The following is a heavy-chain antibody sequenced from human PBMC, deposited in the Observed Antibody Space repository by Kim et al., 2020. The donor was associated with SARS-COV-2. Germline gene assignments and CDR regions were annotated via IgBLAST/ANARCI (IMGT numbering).Heavy chain of an antibody. CDR1: GGSISSSSYY. CDR3: ARLGSGLMIFDY. D-gene: IGHD3-10*01. J-gene: IGHJ4*02. V-gene: IGHV4-39*01. CDR2: IYYSGST. Sequence: SETLSLTCTVSGGSISSSSYYWGWIRQPPGKGLEWIGSIYYSGSTYYNPSLKSRVTISVDTSKNQFSLKLSSVTAADTAVYYCARLGSGLMIFDYWGQGT.